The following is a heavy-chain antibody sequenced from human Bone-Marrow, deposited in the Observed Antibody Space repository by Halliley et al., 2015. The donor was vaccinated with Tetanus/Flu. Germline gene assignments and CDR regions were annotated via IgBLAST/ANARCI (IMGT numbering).Heavy chain of an antibody. J-gene: IGHJ6*02. V-gene: IGHV3-21*01. CDR3: ARDKVVVVVAAPHNFGMDG. CDR2: ITASGDQT. Sequence: SLRLSCAASGFRLTSFDMNWVRQAPGEGLEWLSSITASGDQTSYADSVRGRFSIFRDNANNSLFLQMNSLSADDTAVYYCARDKVVVVVAAPHNFGMDGWGQGTTVTVSS. CDR1: GFRLTSFD. D-gene: IGHD2-21*01.